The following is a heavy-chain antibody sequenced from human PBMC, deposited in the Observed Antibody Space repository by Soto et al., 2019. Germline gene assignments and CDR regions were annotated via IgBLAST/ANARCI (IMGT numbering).Heavy chain of an antibody. CDR2: IYSGGST. CDR3: ARGKAYYVFWSGYYPFDY. D-gene: IGHD3-3*01. CDR1: GFTVSSNY. V-gene: IGHV3-66*01. J-gene: IGHJ4*02. Sequence: EVQLVESGGGLVQPGGSLRLSCAASGFTVSSNYMSWVRQAPGKGLEWVSVIYSGGSTYYADSVKGRFTISRDNSKNTLYLQMNSLRAEDTAVYYCARGKAYYVFWSGYYPFDYWGQGTLVTVSS.